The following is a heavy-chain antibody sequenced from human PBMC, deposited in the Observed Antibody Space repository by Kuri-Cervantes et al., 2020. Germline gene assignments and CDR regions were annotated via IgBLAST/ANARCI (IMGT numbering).Heavy chain of an antibody. CDR3: ASSSGYIHEYFQH. Sequence: ESLKISCAASGFTFDDYAMHWVRQPPGKGLEWIGYIYSKGYTNYNPSLKSRVTISVDTSKKQLSLRLTSVIDADTAVYYCASSSGYIHEYFQHWGQGTLVTVSS. J-gene: IGHJ1*01. CDR2: IYSKGYT. CDR1: GFTFDDYA. V-gene: IGHV4-59*01. D-gene: IGHD5-12*01.